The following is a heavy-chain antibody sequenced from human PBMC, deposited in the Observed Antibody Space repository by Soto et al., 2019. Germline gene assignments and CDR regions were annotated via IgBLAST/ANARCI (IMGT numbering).Heavy chain of an antibody. CDR1: GFTFSSYG. V-gene: IGHV3-30*18. D-gene: IGHD3-10*01. J-gene: IGHJ4*02. Sequence: PGGSLRLSCAASGFTFSSYGMHWVRQAPGKGLEWVAVISYDGSNKYYADSVKGRFTISRDNSKNTLYLQMNSLRAEDTAVYYCAKPRLLWFGELDYFDYWGQGTLVTVSS. CDR2: ISYDGSNK. CDR3: AKPRLLWFGELDYFDY.